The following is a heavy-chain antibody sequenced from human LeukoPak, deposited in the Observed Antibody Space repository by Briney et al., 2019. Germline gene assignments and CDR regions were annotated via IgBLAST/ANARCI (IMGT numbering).Heavy chain of an antibody. V-gene: IGHV4-59*01. D-gene: IGHD3-22*01. J-gene: IGHJ2*01. CDR2: LYYSGNT. CDR1: GGSISSYS. Sequence: SETLSLTCTVSGGSISSYSWSWSRQPPGKGLEWIGYLYYSGNTNYNPSLKSRVAISVDTSKNQFSLKLSSVTAADTAVYYCARVVTYYDSSGSVNGYFDLWGRGTLVTVSS. CDR3: ARVVTYYDSSGSVNGYFDL.